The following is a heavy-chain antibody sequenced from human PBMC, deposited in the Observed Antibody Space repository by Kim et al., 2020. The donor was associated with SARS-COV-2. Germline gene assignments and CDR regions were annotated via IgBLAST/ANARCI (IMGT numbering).Heavy chain of an antibody. CDR2: ISYDGSNK. CDR3: AKDPPGSYGSGSYDYYYYYGMDV. CDR1: GFTFSSYG. Sequence: GGSLRLSCAASGFTFSSYGMHWVRQAPGKGLEWVAVISYDGSNKYYADSVKGRFTISRDNSKNTLYLQMNSPRAEDTAVYYCAKDPPGSYGSGSYDYYYYYGMDVWGQGTTVTVSS. V-gene: IGHV3-30*18. D-gene: IGHD3-10*01. J-gene: IGHJ6*02.